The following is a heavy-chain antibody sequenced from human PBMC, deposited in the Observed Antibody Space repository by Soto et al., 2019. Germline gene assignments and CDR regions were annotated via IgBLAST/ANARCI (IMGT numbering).Heavy chain of an antibody. CDR3: VRGSSYSVYDF. CDR1: GGSISGHS. Sequence: SETLSLTCTVSGGSISGHSWVWIRQPAGKGLEWIGHIYPSGSTSYNPSLRSRVTMSLDTSTNKIFLNLTSVTAADTAVFYCVRGSSYSVYDFWGQGTRGTAPQ. CDR2: IYPSGST. V-gene: IGHV4-4*07. J-gene: IGHJ4*02. D-gene: IGHD5-12*01.